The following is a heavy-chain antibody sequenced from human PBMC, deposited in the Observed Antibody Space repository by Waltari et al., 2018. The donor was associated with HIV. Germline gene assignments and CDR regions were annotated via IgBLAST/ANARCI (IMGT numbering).Heavy chain of an antibody. V-gene: IGHV3-53*02. CDR1: VLLVSDSY. Sequence: VQLVETGGGVYFPGEPLPVSCAVSVLLVSDSYRSGVRQVPGKGLEWVSVMYADGASYYADSVKGRSMVSKNKAKNTFDLHIYASRVADTAIYYCTRGVRYFAPWGRGAPVSVS. CDR3: TRGVRYFAP. CDR2: MYADGAS. J-gene: IGHJ5*02. D-gene: IGHD1-26*01.